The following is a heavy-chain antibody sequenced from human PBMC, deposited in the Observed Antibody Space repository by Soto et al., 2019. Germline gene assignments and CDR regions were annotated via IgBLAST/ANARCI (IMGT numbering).Heavy chain of an antibody. Sequence: QLQLQESGPGLVKPSETLSLTCTVSGGSISSSSYYWGWIRQPPGKGLEWIGSIYYSGSTYYNPSLESRVTISVDTSKNQFSLKLSSVTAADTAVYYCARTNYDGSMGYWGQGTLVTVSS. CDR3: ARTNYDGSMGY. CDR2: IYYSGST. D-gene: IGHD3-22*01. V-gene: IGHV4-39*01. J-gene: IGHJ4*02. CDR1: GGSISSSSYY.